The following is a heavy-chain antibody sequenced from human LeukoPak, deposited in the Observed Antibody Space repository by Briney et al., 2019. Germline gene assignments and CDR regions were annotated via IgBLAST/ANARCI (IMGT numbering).Heavy chain of an antibody. V-gene: IGHV4-34*01. CDR2: INHSGST. J-gene: IGHJ4*02. CDR3: VSYKLGSTSCPLDY. CDR1: GGSFSGYY. D-gene: IGHD2-2*01. Sequence: SETLSLTCAVYGGSFSGYYWSWIRQPPGKGLEWIGEINHSGSTNYNPSLKSRVTISVDMSKNQFSLKLSSVTAADTAVYYCVSYKLGSTSCPLDYWGQGTLVTVSS.